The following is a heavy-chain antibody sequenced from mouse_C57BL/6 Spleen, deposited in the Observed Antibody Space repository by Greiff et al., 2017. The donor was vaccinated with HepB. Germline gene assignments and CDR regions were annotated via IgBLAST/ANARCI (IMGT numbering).Heavy chain of an antibody. CDR2: ISNGGGST. CDR1: GFTFSDYY. Sequence: EVKLMESGGCLVQPGGSLKLSCAASGFTFSDYYMYWVRQTPEKRLEWVAYISNGGGSTYYPDTVKGRFTISRDNAKNTLYLQMSRLKSEDTAMYYCARPGAMVTTGFAYWGQGTLVTVSA. CDR3: ARPGAMVTTGFAY. V-gene: IGHV5-12*01. J-gene: IGHJ3*01. D-gene: IGHD2-2*01.